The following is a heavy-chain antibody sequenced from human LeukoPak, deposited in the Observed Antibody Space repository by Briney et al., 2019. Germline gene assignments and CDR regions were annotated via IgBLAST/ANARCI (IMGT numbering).Heavy chain of an antibody. CDR2: INPNSGGT. D-gene: IGHD1-26*01. V-gene: IGHV1-2*02. J-gene: IGHJ4*02. Sequence: GASVKVSCEASGYTFTGYYMHWVRQAPGQGLEWMGWINPNSGGTNYAQKFQGRVTMTRDTSISTAYMELSRLRSDDTAVYYCARDARGYSGSPAGYWGQGTLVTVSS. CDR3: ARDARGYSGSPAGY. CDR1: GYTFTGYY.